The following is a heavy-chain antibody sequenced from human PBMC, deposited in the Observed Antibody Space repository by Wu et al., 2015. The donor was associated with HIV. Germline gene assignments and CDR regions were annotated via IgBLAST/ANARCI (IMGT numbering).Heavy chain of an antibody. V-gene: IGHV1-69*05. D-gene: IGHD3-10*01. CDR2: INPLFGTT. Sequence: QVQLIQFGAEVKKPGSSVKVSCKASGDGFTSYAVSWVRQAPGQGLEWMGGINPLFGTTKHTQKFQDRVTFSTDELKTTAYMELRSLRYEDTGVYYCATDANGVGMVLPKDAFDIVGQGTSGHRIF. CDR3: ATDANGVGMVLPKDAFDI. J-gene: IGHJ3*02. CDR1: GDGFTSYA.